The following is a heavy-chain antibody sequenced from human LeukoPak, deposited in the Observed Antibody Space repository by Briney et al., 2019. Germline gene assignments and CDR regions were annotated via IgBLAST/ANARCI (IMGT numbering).Heavy chain of an antibody. CDR3: VRDFRSADY. J-gene: IGHJ4*02. CDR2: ICPDGTVT. Sequence: GGSLRLSCAASGFTFSTYCMHWVRQAPEKGPMWVSRICPDGTVTNYADSVKARFIISRDNARNTVYLQMNSLRVEDTAVYYCVRDFRSADYWGQGTLVTVSS. CDR1: GFTFSTYC. V-gene: IGHV3-74*01.